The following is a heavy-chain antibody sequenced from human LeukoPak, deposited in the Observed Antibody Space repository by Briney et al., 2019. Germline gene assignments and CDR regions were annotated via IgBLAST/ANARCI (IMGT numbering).Heavy chain of an antibody. V-gene: IGHV3-23*01. J-gene: IGHJ5*02. CDR2: ITSSGDNT. Sequence: GGSLRLSCAASGFTVSSNYMSWVRQAPGKGLEWVSGITSSGDNTYYADSVKGRFTISRDNSKKTLWLQLNSLRVEDTAVYYCAKDRVAIFGVVTTHWFDPWGQGTLVTVSS. CDR3: AKDRVAIFGVVTTHWFDP. CDR1: GFTVSSNY. D-gene: IGHD3-3*01.